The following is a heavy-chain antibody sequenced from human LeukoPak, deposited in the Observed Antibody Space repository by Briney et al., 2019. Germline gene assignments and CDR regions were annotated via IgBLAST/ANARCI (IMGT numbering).Heavy chain of an antibody. CDR1: GGTFSSYA. CDR2: IIPIFGTA. V-gene: IGHV1-69*13. J-gene: IGHJ4*02. D-gene: IGHD4-17*01. CDR3: ARDGSYGDYVFEEFYFDY. Sequence: SVKVSCKASGGTFSSYAISWVRQAPGQGLEWMGGIIPIFGTAYYAQKFQGRVTITADESTSTAYMELSSLRSEDTAVYYCARDGSYGDYVFEEFYFDYWGQGTLVTVSS.